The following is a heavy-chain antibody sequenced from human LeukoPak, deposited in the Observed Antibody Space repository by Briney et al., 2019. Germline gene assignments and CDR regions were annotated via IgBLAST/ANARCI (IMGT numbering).Heavy chain of an antibody. CDR2: IYTSGST. J-gene: IGHJ4*02. Sequence: SETLSLTCTVSGGSISSYYWSWIRQPAGKGLEWIGRIYTSGSTNYDPSLKSRVTMSVDTSKNQFSLKLSSVTAADTAVYYCARMGRSMQQLDYWGQGTLVTVSS. D-gene: IGHD6-13*01. V-gene: IGHV4-4*07. CDR1: GGSISSYY. CDR3: ARMGRSMQQLDY.